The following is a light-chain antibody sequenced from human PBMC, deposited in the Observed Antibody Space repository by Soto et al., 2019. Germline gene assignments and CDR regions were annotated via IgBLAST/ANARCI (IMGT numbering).Light chain of an antibody. CDR3: SPYTSSSTVV. CDR1: SSDIGGYKY. Sequence: QSALTQPASVSGSPGQSITISCTGTSSDIGGYKYVSWYQQHPGKAPKLMIYEVSNRPSGVSNRFSGSKSGNTASLTISGLQAEDEADYYCSPYTSSSTVVFGGGTKLTV. V-gene: IGLV2-14*01. CDR2: EVS. J-gene: IGLJ2*01.